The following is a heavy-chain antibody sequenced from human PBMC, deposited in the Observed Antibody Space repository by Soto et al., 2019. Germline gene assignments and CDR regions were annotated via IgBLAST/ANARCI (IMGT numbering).Heavy chain of an antibody. CDR1: GFTFSSYG. CDR3: AKELGDIVVVVAAIDY. Sequence: QVQLVESGGGVVQPGRSLRLSCAASGFTFSSYGMHWVRQAPGKGLEWVAVLSYDGSNKYYADSVKGRFTISRDNSKNTLYLQMNSLRAEDTAVYYCAKELGDIVVVVAAIDYWGQGTLVTVSS. D-gene: IGHD2-15*01. V-gene: IGHV3-30*18. CDR2: LSYDGSNK. J-gene: IGHJ4*02.